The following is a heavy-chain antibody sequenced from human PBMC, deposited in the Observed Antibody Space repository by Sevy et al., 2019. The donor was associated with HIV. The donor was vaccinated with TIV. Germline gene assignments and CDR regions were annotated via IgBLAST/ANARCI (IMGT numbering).Heavy chain of an antibody. CDR2: ISSSGSTI. V-gene: IGHV3-48*03. CDR1: GFTFSSYE. Sequence: GGSLRLSCAASGFTFSSYEMNWVRQAPGKGLEWVSSISSSGSTIYYADSVKGRFTISRDNAKNSLYLQMNSLRAEDTAVYYCARDHIRVGATENYYYYMDVWGKGTTVTVSS. D-gene: IGHD1-26*01. J-gene: IGHJ6*03. CDR3: ARDHIRVGATENYYYYMDV.